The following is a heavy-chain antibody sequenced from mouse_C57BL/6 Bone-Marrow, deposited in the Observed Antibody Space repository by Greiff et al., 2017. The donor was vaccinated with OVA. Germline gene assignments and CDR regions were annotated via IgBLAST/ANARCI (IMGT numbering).Heavy chain of an antibody. D-gene: IGHD2-2*01. CDR3: TRTYYGYAWFAY. CDR2: ISSGGDYI. V-gene: IGHV5-9-1*02. CDR1: GFTFSSYA. Sequence: EVQLVESGEGLVKPGGSLKLSCAASGFTFSSYAMSWVRQTPEKRLEWVAYISSGGDYIYYADTVKGRFTISRDNARNTLYLQMSSLKSEDTAMYYCTRTYYGYAWFAYWGQGTLVTVSA. J-gene: IGHJ3*01.